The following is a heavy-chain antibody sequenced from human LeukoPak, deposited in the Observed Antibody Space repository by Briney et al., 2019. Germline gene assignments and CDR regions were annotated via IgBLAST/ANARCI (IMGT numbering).Heavy chain of an antibody. J-gene: IGHJ4*02. CDR2: ISAYNGNT. Sequence: SVKVSCKASGYTFTSYGISWVRQAPGQGLEWMGWISAYNGNTNYAQRLQGRVTMTTDTSTSTASMELRSLRSDDTAVYYCARSGYYDILTGYYLFDYWGQGTLVTVSS. V-gene: IGHV1-18*01. D-gene: IGHD3-9*01. CDR3: ARSGYYDILTGYYLFDY. CDR1: GYTFTSYG.